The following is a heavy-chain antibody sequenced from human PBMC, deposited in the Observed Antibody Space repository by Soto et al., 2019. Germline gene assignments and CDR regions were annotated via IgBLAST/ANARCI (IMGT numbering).Heavy chain of an antibody. J-gene: IGHJ4*02. CDR3: ARDLRSSYDSSGYYPHFDY. D-gene: IGHD3-22*01. V-gene: IGHV4-31*03. CDR2: IYYSGST. CDR1: GGSISSGGYY. Sequence: SETLSLTCTVSGGSISSGGYYWSWIRQHPGKGLEWIGYIYYSGSTYYNPSLKSRVTISVDTSKNQFSLKLSSVTAADTAVYYCARDLRSSYDSSGYYPHFDYWGQGTLVTVSS.